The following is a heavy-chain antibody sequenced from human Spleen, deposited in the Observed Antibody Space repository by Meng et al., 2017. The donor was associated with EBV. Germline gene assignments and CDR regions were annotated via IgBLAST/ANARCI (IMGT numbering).Heavy chain of an antibody. CDR2: VFHRGST. Sequence: VQLLESGPRLVKPSGTLSLSRAVSGGSISSSSWWTWVRQPPGKGLEWIGEVFHRGSTNYNPSLKSRVTISIDKSKNQFSLNLTSVAATDTAVYYCARKSEGQWLAHFDYWGQVTLVTVSS. V-gene: IGHV4-4*02. J-gene: IGHJ4*02. CDR3: ARKSEGQWLAHFDY. D-gene: IGHD6-19*01. CDR1: GGSISSSSW.